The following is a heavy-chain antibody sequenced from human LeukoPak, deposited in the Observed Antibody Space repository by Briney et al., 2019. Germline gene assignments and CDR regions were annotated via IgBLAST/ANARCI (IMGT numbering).Heavy chain of an antibody. D-gene: IGHD3-10*01. CDR2: IWYDGSNK. J-gene: IGHJ4*02. V-gene: IGHV3-33*01. CDR1: GFTFSSYG. Sequence: PGRSPRLSCAASGFTFSSYGMHWVRQAPGKGLEWVAVIWYDGSNKYYADSVKGRFTISRDNSKNTLYLQMNSLRAEDTAVYYCARATPYNDYWGQGTLVTVSS. CDR3: ARATPYNDY.